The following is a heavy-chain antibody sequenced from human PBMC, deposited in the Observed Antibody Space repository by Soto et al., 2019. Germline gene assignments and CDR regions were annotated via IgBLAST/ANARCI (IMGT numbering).Heavy chain of an antibody. J-gene: IGHJ6*02. CDR3: ARGGISMAWNYYYYGMDV. D-gene: IGHD2-8*01. CDR2: IIPTGST. V-gene: IGHV4-34*01. Sequence: QVQLHQRGAGPLKPSETLSLTCAVSGASVSGQYWSWIRQPPGKGLEWVGEIIPTGSTTYNPSLKSRLSFSLDTSKNHFSLNLTSVSVADTAVYYCARGGISMAWNYYYYGMDVWGQGTTVTVSS. CDR1: GASVSGQY.